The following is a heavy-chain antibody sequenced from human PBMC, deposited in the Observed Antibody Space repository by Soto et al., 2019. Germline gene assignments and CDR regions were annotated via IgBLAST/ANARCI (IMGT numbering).Heavy chain of an antibody. V-gene: IGHV6-1*01. J-gene: IGHJ6*02. CDR3: ARLQSIAAIYYYYGMDV. CDR1: GDSVSSNSAA. D-gene: IGHD6-6*01. CDR2: TYYRSKWYN. Sequence: PSQPLSLTCAISGDSVSSNSAAWNWIRQSPSRGLEWLGRTYYRSKWYNDYAVSVKSRITINPDTSKNQFSLQLNSVTPEDTAVYYCARLQSIAAIYYYYGMDVWGQGTTVTV.